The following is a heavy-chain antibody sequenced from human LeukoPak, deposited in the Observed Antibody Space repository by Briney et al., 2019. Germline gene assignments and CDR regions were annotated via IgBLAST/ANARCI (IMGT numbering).Heavy chain of an antibody. V-gene: IGHV3-23*01. J-gene: IGHJ6*03. CDR2: ISGSGGST. CDR1: GGSISSYY. Sequence: ETLSLTCTVSGGSISSYYWSWVRQAPGKGLEWVSAISGSGGSTYYADSVKGRFTISRDNSKNTLYLQMNSLRAEDTAVYYCAKDYYYYYMDVWGKGTTVTISS. CDR3: AKDYYYYYMDV.